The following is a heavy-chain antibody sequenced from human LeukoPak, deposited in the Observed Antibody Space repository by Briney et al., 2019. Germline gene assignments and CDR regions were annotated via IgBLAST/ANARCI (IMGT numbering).Heavy chain of an antibody. D-gene: IGHD3-3*01. CDR3: ARMMDFWSGYSFDY. CDR1: GGSISGYF. CDR2: IYYTGST. J-gene: IGHJ4*02. V-gene: IGHV4-59*01. Sequence: SETLSLTCTVSGGSISGYFWSWIRQPPGKGLEWIAYIYYTGSTNYNPSLKSRVTISVDTSKNQFSLKLSSVTAADTAVYYCARMMDFWSGYSFDYWGQGTLVTVSS.